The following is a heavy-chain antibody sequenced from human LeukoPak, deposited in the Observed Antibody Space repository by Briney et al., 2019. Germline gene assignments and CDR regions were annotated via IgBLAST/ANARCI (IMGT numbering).Heavy chain of an antibody. CDR2: ISSSSYI. D-gene: IGHD2-8*01. CDR3: ARGSPGYCTNGVCRLNYYYYMDV. CDR1: GFTFSSYS. Sequence: PGGSLRLSCAASGFTFSSYSMNWVRQAPGKGLEWVSSISSSSYIYYADSVKGRFTISRDNAKNSLYLQMNSLRAEDTAVYYCARGSPGYCTNGVCRLNYYYYMDVWGKGTTVTVSS. J-gene: IGHJ6*03. V-gene: IGHV3-21*01.